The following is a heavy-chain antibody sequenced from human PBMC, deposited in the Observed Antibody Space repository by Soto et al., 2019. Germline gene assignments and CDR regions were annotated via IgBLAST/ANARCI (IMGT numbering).Heavy chain of an antibody. CDR3: ASQAAAGLYYYYYYGMDV. J-gene: IGHJ6*02. Sequence: LGESLKISCDGSGYSFTSYCISLVLQMPGKGMEWMGRIDPSDSYTYYSPSFQGHVTISADKSISTAYLQWSSLKASDTAMYYCASQAAAGLYYYYYYGMDVWGQGTTVTVSS. V-gene: IGHV5-10-1*01. CDR1: GYSFTSYC. CDR2: IDPSDSYT. D-gene: IGHD6-13*01.